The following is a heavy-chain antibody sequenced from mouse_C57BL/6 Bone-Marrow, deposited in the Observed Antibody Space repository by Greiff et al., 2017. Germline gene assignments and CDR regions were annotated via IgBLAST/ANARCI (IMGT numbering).Heavy chain of an antibody. Sequence: EVQRVESGGGLVKPGGSLKLSCAASGFTFSSYAMSWVRQTPEKRLEWVATISDGGSYTYYPDNVKGRFTISRDNAKNNLYLQMSHLKSEDTAMYYCARGSSGYVFPYYAMDYWGQGTSVTVSS. CDR2: ISDGGSYT. CDR3: ARGSSGYVFPYYAMDY. J-gene: IGHJ4*01. CDR1: GFTFSSYA. V-gene: IGHV5-4*01. D-gene: IGHD3-2*02.